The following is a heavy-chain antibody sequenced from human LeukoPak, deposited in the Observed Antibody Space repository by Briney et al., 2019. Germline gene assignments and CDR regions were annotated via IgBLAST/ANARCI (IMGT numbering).Heavy chain of an antibody. D-gene: IGHD2-8*02. CDR2: IYYSGST. Sequence: SETLSLTCTVSGYFISSGYYWSWIRQPPGKGLEWIGYIYYSGSTNYNPSPKSRVTISVDTSKNQFSLKLSSVTAADTAVYYCARHGPGDYVDYWGQGTLVTVSS. CDR3: ARHGPGDYVDY. J-gene: IGHJ4*02. CDR1: GYFISSGYY. V-gene: IGHV4-59*08.